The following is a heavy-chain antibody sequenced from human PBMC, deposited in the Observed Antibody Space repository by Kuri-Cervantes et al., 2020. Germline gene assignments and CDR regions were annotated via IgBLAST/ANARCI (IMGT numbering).Heavy chain of an antibody. J-gene: IGHJ4*02. CDR1: GGSISSSSYY. D-gene: IGHD3-10*01. CDR2: IYYSGST. V-gene: IGHV4-61*05. CDR3: ARVEFGVTLVQGAFDY. Sequence: SETLSLTCTVSGGSISSSSYYWGWIRQPPGKGLEWIGYIYYSGSTNYNPSLKSRVTISVDTSKNQFSLKLSSVTAADTAVYFCARVEFGVTLVQGAFDYWGQGTLVTVSS.